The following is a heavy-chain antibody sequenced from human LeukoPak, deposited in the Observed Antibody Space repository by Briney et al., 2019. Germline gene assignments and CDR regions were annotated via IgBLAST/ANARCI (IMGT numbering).Heavy chain of an antibody. Sequence: TSETLSLTCAVYGGSFSGYYWSWIRQPPGKGLEWIGEINHSGSTNYNPSLKSRVTISVDTSKNQFSLKLSSVTAADTAVYYCARGLWDNLRFDYWGQGTLVTVSS. V-gene: IGHV4-34*01. CDR2: INHSGST. D-gene: IGHD5/OR15-5a*01. CDR3: ARGLWDNLRFDY. CDR1: GGSFSGYY. J-gene: IGHJ4*02.